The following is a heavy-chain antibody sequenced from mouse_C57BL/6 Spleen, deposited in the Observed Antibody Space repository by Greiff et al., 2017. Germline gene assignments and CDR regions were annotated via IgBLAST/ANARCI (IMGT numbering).Heavy chain of an antibody. V-gene: IGHV1-61*01. Sequence: QVQLQQPGAELVRPGSSVKLSCKASGYTFTSYWMDWVKQRPGQGLEWIGNIYPSDSENHYNQQFKDKATLTVDKSSSTASMQLSSLTSEDSAVYYCTRGKLGSYDFDYWGQGTTLTVSS. J-gene: IGHJ2*01. CDR2: IYPSDSEN. D-gene: IGHD4-1*01. CDR1: GYTFTSYW. CDR3: TRGKLGSYDFDY.